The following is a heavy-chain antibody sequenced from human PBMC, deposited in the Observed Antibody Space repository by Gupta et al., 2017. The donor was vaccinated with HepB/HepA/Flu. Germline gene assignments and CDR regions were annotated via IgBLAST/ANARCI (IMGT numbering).Heavy chain of an antibody. CDR2: MNPSGAVT. CDR3: ARTTATGTAGLLDY. D-gene: IGHD1-1*01. CDR1: GHTFTPAH. V-gene: IGHV1-46*01. Sequence: QVQLLQSGAAVKKPGASAKVFCKSSGHTFTPAHMHWVPQAPVQGLEWLGFMNPSGAVTTYVQKVHGRVTMTTHTSTRMTYIEGGVRRMEDTSVYFCARTTATGTAGLLDYGGQVTLITVSS. J-gene: IGHJ4*02.